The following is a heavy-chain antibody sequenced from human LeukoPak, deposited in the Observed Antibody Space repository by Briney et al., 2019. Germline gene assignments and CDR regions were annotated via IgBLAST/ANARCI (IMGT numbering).Heavy chain of an antibody. J-gene: IGHJ6*02. CDR3: AREGYSCGDGMDV. CDR2: IIPIFGTA. Sequence: ASVKVSCKASGGTFSSYAISWVRQAPGQGLEWMGGIIPIFGTANYAQKFQGRVTITADESTSTAYMELSSLRSEDTAVYYCAREGYSCGDGMDVWGQGTTVTVSS. D-gene: IGHD5-18*01. CDR1: GGTFSSYA. V-gene: IGHV1-69*13.